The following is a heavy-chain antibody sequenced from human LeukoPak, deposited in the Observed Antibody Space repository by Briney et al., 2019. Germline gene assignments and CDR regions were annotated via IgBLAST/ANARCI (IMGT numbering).Heavy chain of an antibody. J-gene: IGHJ6*02. CDR3: ARWRTTVYGMDV. D-gene: IGHD4-11*01. Sequence: GGSLRLSCVTSGFTFIDYYMSWTRQAPGKGLEWVSCISSSTSYTNYADSVKGRFTISRDNAKKSLYLQMNSLRAEDTAVYYCARWRTTVYGMDVWGQGTTVTVSS. CDR1: GFTFIDYY. V-gene: IGHV3-11*03. CDR2: ISSSTSYT.